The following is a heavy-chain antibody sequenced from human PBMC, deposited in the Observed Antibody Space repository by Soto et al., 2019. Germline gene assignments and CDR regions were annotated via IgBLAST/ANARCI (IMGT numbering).Heavy chain of an antibody. CDR2: IYYSGST. CDR1: GGSISSGGYY. D-gene: IGHD4-4*01. V-gene: IGHV4-31*01. Sequence: QVQLQESGPGLVKPSQTLSLTCTVSGGSISSGGYYWSWIRQHPGKGLEWIGYIYYSGSTYYNPSLKSQVTISVYPSKNQFSLKLSSVTAADTAVYYCAGNYIEGGYYYGMDVWGQGTTVTVSS. J-gene: IGHJ6*02. CDR3: AGNYIEGGYYYGMDV.